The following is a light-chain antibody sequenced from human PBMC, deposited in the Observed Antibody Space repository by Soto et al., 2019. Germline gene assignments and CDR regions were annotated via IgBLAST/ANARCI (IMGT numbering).Light chain of an antibody. Sequence: QSVLTQPASVSGSPGQSITISCTGTTSVVGGYNFVTWYQQHPGKAPKLMIHDVTTRPSGVSIRFSGSKSGTTAYLTISGLQPEDEADYYCCSYARSTSYVFGTGTKVTVL. CDR3: CSYARSTSYV. CDR1: TSVVGGYNF. CDR2: DVT. J-gene: IGLJ1*01. V-gene: IGLV2-14*01.